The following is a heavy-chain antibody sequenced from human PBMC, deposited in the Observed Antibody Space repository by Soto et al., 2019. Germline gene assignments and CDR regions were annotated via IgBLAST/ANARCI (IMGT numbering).Heavy chain of an antibody. D-gene: IGHD5-18*01. CDR1: GYTFTGYY. V-gene: IGHV1-2*02. CDR3: ASTGTWIQLWSRDYYYYYGMDV. J-gene: IGHJ6*02. Sequence: GASVKVSCKASGYTFTGYYMHWVRQAPGQGLEWMGWINPNSGGTNYAQKFQGRVTMTRDTSISTAYKELSRLRSDDTAVYYCASTGTWIQLWSRDYYYYYGMDVWGQGTTVTVSS. CDR2: INPNSGGT.